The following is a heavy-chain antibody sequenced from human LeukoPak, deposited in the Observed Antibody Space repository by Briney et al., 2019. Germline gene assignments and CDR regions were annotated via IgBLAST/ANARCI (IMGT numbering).Heavy chain of an antibody. D-gene: IGHD2-2*01. CDR1: GYSFISYD. J-gene: IGHJ4*02. CDR2: MNPNSGTT. V-gene: IGHV1-8*01. CDR3: ARARFDCRTFSCYLFDS. Sequence: ASVKVSCKASGYSFISYDTNWVRQATGQGLEWMGWMNPNSGTTVYAQTFQGRVTISRNISISTAYMELSSLRSEDTAVYYCARARFDCRTFSCYLFDSWGQGTPVTVSS.